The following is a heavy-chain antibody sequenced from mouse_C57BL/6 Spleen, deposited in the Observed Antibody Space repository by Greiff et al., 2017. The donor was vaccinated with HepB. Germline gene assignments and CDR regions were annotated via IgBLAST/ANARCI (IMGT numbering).Heavy chain of an antibody. J-gene: IGHJ1*03. D-gene: IGHD2-4*01. V-gene: IGHV2-2*01. CDR1: GFSLTSYG. CDR3: ARSSRDYHYYWYFDV. CDR2: IWSGGST. Sequence: QVQLKESGPGLVQPSQSPSITCTVSGFSLTSYGVHWVRQSPGKGLEWLGVIWSGGSTDYNAAFISRLSISKDNSKSQVFFKMNSLQADDTAIYYCARSSRDYHYYWYFDVCGTGTTSTVSS.